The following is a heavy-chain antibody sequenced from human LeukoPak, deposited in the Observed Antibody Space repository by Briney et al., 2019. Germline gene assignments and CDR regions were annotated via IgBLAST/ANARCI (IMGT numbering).Heavy chain of an antibody. Sequence: SETLSLTCAVYGGSFSGYYWSWIRQPPGKGLEWIGEINHSGSTNYNPSLKSRVTISVDTSENQFSLKLSSVTAADTAVYYCARGGCSGGSCSSDFDYWGQGTLVTVSS. J-gene: IGHJ4*02. CDR1: GGSFSGYY. D-gene: IGHD2-15*01. V-gene: IGHV4-34*01. CDR3: ARGGCSGGSCSSDFDY. CDR2: INHSGST.